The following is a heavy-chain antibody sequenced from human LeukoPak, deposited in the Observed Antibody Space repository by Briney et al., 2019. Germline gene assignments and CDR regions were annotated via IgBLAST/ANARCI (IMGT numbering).Heavy chain of an antibody. CDR3: ATIKRGNIFGYFDF. D-gene: IGHD5-18*01. CDR1: GASMNTHY. CDR2: MLDTVTT. V-gene: IGHV4-59*11. Sequence: SETPSLTCAVSGASMNTHYWSWIRQPPGEGLEWIGYMLDTVTTKDNPSLKSRFTLSADTSKNQFSLRLTSVTAADTAVYYCATIKRGNIFGYFDFWGQGIPVTVSS. J-gene: IGHJ4*02.